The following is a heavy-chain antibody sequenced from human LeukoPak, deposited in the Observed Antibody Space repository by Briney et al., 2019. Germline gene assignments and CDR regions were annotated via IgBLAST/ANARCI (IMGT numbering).Heavy chain of an antibody. D-gene: IGHD3-10*01. CDR2: INPNSGGT. J-gene: IGHJ6*03. V-gene: IGHV1-2*02. CDR3: ARPYYYGSGNYYYYMDV. CDR1: GYTFTGYY. Sequence: ASVKVSCKASGYTFTGYYMHWVRQAPGQGREWMGWINPNSGGTNYAQKFQGRVTMTRDTSISTAYMELSRLRSDDTAVYYCARPYYYGSGNYYYYMDVWGKGTTVTVSS.